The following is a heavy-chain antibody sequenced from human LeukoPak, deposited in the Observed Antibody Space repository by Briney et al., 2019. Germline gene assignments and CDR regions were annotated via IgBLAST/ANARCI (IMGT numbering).Heavy chain of an antibody. V-gene: IGHV3-15*01. Sequence: PGGSLRLSCAVSGFTFSDGWMTWVRQAPGKGLAWVGRIKNKTDGGTTDYAAPVQGRFTISRDDSKNTLYLQMNSLKIEDTAMYFGNTYASGGNWFDSWGQGTLVTVSS. CDR1: GFTFSDGW. CDR3: NTYASGGNWFDS. D-gene: IGHD3-10*01. CDR2: IKNKTDGGTT. J-gene: IGHJ5*01.